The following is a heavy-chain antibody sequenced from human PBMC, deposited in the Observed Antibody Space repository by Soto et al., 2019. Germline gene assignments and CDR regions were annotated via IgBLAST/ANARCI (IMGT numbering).Heavy chain of an antibody. V-gene: IGHV3-30*03. J-gene: IGHJ4*02. CDR1: GFPFRNYG. CDR2: ISFDGDTK. Sequence: GGSLRLSCETSGFPFRNYGMHWVRQAPGKGLEWVAVISFDGDTKYYADSVKGRFTISRDNAKNSLFLQMNSLRAEDTALYYCARRQGNTYFDYWGRGTLVTVSS. CDR3: ARRQGNTYFDY. D-gene: IGHD4-4*01.